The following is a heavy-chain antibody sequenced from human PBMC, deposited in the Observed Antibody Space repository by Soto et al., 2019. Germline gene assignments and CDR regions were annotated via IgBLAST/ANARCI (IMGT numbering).Heavy chain of an antibody. V-gene: IGHV4-4*02. CDR1: GGSISSSNW. CDR2: IYHSGGT. CDR3: ARDLQGDYYGMDV. Sequence: SETLSLTCAVSGGSISSSNWWSWVRQPPGKGLEWIGEIYHSGGTNYNPSLKSRVTISVDKSKNQFSLKLSSVTAADTAVYYSARDLQGDYYGMDVWGQGTTVTVSS. J-gene: IGHJ6*02.